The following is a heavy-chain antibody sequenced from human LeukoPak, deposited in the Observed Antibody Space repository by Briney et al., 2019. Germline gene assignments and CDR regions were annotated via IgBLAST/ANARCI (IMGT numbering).Heavy chain of an antibody. Sequence: PSETLSLTCTVSGGSISSYYWSWIRQPPGKGLEWIGYIYYSGSTNYNPSLKSRVTISVDTSKNQFSLKLSSVTAADTAVYYCARGETSGSLYWGQGTLVTVSS. V-gene: IGHV4-59*01. CDR1: GGSISSYY. D-gene: IGHD1-26*01. CDR3: ARGETSGSLY. J-gene: IGHJ4*02. CDR2: IYYSGST.